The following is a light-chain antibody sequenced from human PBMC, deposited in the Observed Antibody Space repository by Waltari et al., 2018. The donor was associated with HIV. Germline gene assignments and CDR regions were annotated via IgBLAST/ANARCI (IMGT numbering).Light chain of an antibody. CDR3: GTWDSSLSVGV. Sequence: QSVLTQPPSVSATPGQTVTISCSGVNSNIGSNFVSWYQQLPGTAPQPLIFDNNQRPSGIPYRFSCSKSGASATLHITGLQTGDEAEYYCGTWDSSLSVGVFGGGTKVTVL. J-gene: IGLJ3*02. V-gene: IGLV1-51*01. CDR1: NSNIGSNF. CDR2: DNN.